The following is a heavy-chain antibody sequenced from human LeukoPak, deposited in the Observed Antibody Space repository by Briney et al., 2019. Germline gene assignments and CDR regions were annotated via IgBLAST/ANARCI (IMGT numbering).Heavy chain of an antibody. J-gene: IGHJ3*02. CDR3: ARDLGYDSSGYSRRVWAFDI. D-gene: IGHD3-22*01. V-gene: IGHV4-4*07. CDR2: IYTSGST. CDR1: GGSISSYY. Sequence: PSETLSLTCTVSGGSISSYYWSWIRQPAGKGLEWIGRIYTSGSTNYNPSLKSRVTMSVDTTKNQFSLKLSSVTAADTAVYYCARDLGYDSSGYSRRVWAFDIWGQGTMVTVSS.